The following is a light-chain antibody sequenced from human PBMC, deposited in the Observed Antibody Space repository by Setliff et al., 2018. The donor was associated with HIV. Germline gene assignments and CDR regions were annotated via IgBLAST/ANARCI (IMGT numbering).Light chain of an antibody. CDR2: QDN. Sequence: SYELTQPRSVSVSPGQTASITCSGDNLGERYTCWYQRKTGQSPVLVMYQDNKRPSGIPERFSGSNSGNTATLTITGTQPMDEADYYCQVWYINTVVFGGGTKVTVL. V-gene: IGLV3-1*01. CDR1: NLGERY. CDR3: QVWYINTVV. J-gene: IGLJ2*01.